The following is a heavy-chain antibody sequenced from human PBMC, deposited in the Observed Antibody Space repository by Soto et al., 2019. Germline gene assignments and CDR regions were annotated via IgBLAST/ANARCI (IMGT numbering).Heavy chain of an antibody. CDR1: GFTFSSYA. V-gene: IGHV3-23*01. Sequence: PGGSLRLSCAAAGFTFSSYAMSWVRQAPGKGLEWVSAISGSGVSTYYADSVKGRFTISRDNSKNTLYLQMNSLRAEDTAVYYCARDWAAAGPFDYWGQGTLVTVSS. D-gene: IGHD6-13*01. J-gene: IGHJ4*02. CDR3: ARDWAAAGPFDY. CDR2: ISGSGVST.